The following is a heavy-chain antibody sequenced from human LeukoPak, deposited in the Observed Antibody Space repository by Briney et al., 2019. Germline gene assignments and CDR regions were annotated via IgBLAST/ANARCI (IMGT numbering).Heavy chain of an antibody. V-gene: IGHV3-33*08. Sequence: GGSLRLSCAASGFSVNNNYMNWVRQAPGKGLEWVAVIWYDGSNKYYADSVKGRFTISRDNSKNTLYLQMNSLRAEDTAVYYCARDLIRSLDYWGQGTLVTVSS. J-gene: IGHJ4*02. D-gene: IGHD3-16*01. CDR2: IWYDGSNK. CDR1: GFSVNNNY. CDR3: ARDLIRSLDY.